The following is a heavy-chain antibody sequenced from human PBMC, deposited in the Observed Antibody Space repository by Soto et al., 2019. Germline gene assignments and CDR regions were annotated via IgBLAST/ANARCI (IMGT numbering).Heavy chain of an antibody. D-gene: IGHD4-17*01. CDR2: ISSSSSTI. CDR1: GFTFSSYS. J-gene: IGHJ6*03. CDR3: ARPPYGDFRPPYYYYYMDV. V-gene: IGHV3-48*01. Sequence: EVQLVESGGGLVQPGGSLRLSCAASGFTFSSYSMNWVRQAPGKGLEWVSYISSSSSTIYYADSVKGRFTISRDNAKNSLYLQMNGLRAEDTAVYYCARPPYGDFRPPYYYYYMDVWGKGTTVTVSS.